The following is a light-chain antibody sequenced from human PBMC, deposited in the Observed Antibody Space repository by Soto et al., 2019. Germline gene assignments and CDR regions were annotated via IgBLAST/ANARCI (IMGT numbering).Light chain of an antibody. Sequence: QSALTQPASVSGSPGQSITISCTGTSSDIGDYNYVSWYQQHPGKAPKLMIYDVTNRPSGASNRFSGSKSGNTASLTISGLQAEDEADYYCSSYTGSSSFAFGTGTKLTVL. CDR1: SSDIGDYNY. J-gene: IGLJ1*01. V-gene: IGLV2-14*01. CDR3: SSYTGSSSFA. CDR2: DVT.